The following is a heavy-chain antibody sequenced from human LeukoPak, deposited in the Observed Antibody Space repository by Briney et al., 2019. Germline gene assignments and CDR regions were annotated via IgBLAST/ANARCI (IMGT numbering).Heavy chain of an antibody. J-gene: IGHJ5*02. V-gene: IGHV4-39*01. Sequence: SETLSLTCTVSGGSISSSSYSWGWIRQPPGKGLEWIGSIYYSGSTYFNPSLKSRVTISVDTSMNQFSLKLNSVTAADTAVYYCARHVRKRGIAAAGSPGWFDPWGQGTLVTVSS. CDR1: GGSISSSSYS. CDR3: ARHVRKRGIAAAGSPGWFDP. CDR2: IYYSGST. D-gene: IGHD6-13*01.